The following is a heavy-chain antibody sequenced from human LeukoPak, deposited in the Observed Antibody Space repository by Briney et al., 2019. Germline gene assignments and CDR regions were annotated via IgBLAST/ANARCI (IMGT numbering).Heavy chain of an antibody. CDR2: LSTSGSYI. J-gene: IGHJ5*02. D-gene: IGHD3-3*01. CDR1: GFSFSNYA. V-gene: IGHV3-21*01. CDR3: ARGNYDFAYDP. Sequence: GGSLRLSCAASGFSFSNYAMSWVRQAPGKGLEWVSYLSTSGSYIHYADSVKGRFTISRDAGKNSLYLQLDSLTVEDTAVYFCARGNYDFAYDPWGQGTLVTVSS.